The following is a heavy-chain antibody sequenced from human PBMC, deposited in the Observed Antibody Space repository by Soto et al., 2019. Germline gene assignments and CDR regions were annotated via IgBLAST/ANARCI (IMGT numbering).Heavy chain of an antibody. CDR3: AKNQGVELVPLATVDWFDQ. CDR1: PFIFEQFC. V-gene: IGHV3-23*01. Sequence: GGSLRLACAASPFIFEQFCMSWARHAPRKGLEWISSISGSGFKKYYADSVKGRFTISRDNSKSTVYLELNNLSAEDTAVYHCAKNQGVELVPLATVDWFDQWGQGSVVTVS. CDR2: ISGSGFKK. J-gene: IGHJ5*02. D-gene: IGHD1-26*01.